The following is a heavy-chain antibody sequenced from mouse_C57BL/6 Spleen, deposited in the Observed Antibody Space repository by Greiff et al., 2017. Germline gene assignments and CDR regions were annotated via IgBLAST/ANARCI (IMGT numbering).Heavy chain of an antibody. V-gene: IGHV1-76*01. CDR2: IYPGSGNT. CDR1: GYTFTDYY. D-gene: IGHD2-1*01. J-gene: IGHJ2*01. CDR3: ARGHYGKGY. Sequence: QVQLKQSGAELVRPGASVKLSCKASGYTFTDYYINWVKQRPGQGLEWIARIYPGSGNTYYNEKFKGKATLTAEKSSSTAYMQLSSLTSEDSAVYFCARGHYGKGYWGQGTTLTVSS.